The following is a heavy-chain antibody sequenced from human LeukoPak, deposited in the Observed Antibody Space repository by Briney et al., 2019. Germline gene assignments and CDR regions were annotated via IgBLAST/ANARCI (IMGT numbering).Heavy chain of an antibody. CDR3: ARRPVVPAAIHTRDWFDP. CDR1: GFTFSSYG. D-gene: IGHD2-2*02. Sequence: GGSLRLSCAASGFTFSSYGMHWVRQAPGKGLEWVAFIRYDGSNKYYADSVKGRFTISRDNSKNTLYLQMNSLRAEDTAVYYCARRPVVPAAIHTRDWFDPWGQRALVTVSS. V-gene: IGHV3-30*02. CDR2: IRYDGSNK. J-gene: IGHJ5*02.